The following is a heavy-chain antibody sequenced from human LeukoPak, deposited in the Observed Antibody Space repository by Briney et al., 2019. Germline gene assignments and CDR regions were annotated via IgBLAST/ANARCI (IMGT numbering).Heavy chain of an antibody. Sequence: PGGSLRLSCAASGFTFSSYGMHWVRQAPGKGLEWVAVIWYDGSNKYYADSVKGRFTISRDNSKNTLYLQMNSLRAEDTAVYYCARDSPWNRYDILTGYYTNWGQGTLVTVSS. D-gene: IGHD3-9*01. CDR2: IWYDGSNK. CDR3: ARDSPWNRYDILTGYYTN. J-gene: IGHJ4*02. CDR1: GFTFSSYG. V-gene: IGHV3-33*01.